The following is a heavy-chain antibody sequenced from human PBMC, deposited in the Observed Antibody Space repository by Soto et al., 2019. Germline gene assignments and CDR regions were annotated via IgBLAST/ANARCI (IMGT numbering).Heavy chain of an antibody. D-gene: IGHD3-16*01. CDR1: GFTLSRHT. CDR2: IGSRTSDI. V-gene: IGHV3-21*01. Sequence: GGSLRLSCAASGFTLSRHTMNWVRQAPGKGLEWVSFIGSRTSDICYADSVKGRFTISRDNAKNSLYLDLTRLRAEDTAVYFCVRDYYDASGYPNTFDMWGQGTMVTVSS. CDR3: VRDYYDASGYPNTFDM. J-gene: IGHJ3*02.